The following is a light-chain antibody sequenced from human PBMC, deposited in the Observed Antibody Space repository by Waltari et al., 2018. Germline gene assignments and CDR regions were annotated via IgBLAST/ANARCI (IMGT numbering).Light chain of an antibody. J-gene: IGLJ2*01. CDR1: NIGSKK. CDR2: RDI. Sequence: SYELTQPLSVSVAPGQTATITCGESNIGSKKVNWYQQKPGQAPLLVIYRDINRPSGIPERFSGSNSGNMATLKINRVEDGDEADYYCQVWTSSPAHVVFGGGTKLTVL. V-gene: IGLV3-9*01. CDR3: QVWTSSPAHVV.